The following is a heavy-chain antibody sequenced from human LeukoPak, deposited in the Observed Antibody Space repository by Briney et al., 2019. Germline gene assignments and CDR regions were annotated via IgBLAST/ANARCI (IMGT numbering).Heavy chain of an antibody. J-gene: IGHJ4*02. CDR3: AREGPVAGVYYFDY. CDR2: IYHSGSF. Sequence: PSETLTLTCAVSGGSISSSNWWSWVRQPPGKGLEWIGEIYHSGSFNYNPSLQSRVTISLDKSQNQFSLRLTSVAAADTAVYYCAREGPVAGVYYFDYWGQGTLVTVSS. V-gene: IGHV4-4*02. D-gene: IGHD6-19*01. CDR1: GGSISSSNW.